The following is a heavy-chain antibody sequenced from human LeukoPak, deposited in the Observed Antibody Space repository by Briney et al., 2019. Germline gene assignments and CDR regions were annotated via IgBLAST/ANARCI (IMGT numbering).Heavy chain of an antibody. CDR3: ARDGCSSTSCYAGVNWFDP. J-gene: IGHJ5*02. CDR2: ISSSSSYI. V-gene: IGHV3-21*01. D-gene: IGHD2-2*01. CDR1: GFTFSSYS. Sequence: GGSLRLSCAASGFTFSSYSMNWVRQAPGKGLEWVSSISSSSSYIYYADSVKGRFTISRDNAKNSLYLQMNSLRAEDTAVYYCARDGCSSTSCYAGVNWFDPWGQGTLVTVSS.